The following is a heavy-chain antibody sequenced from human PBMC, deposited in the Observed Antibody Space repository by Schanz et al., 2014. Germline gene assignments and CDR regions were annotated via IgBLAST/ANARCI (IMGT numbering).Heavy chain of an antibody. D-gene: IGHD2-15*01. Sequence: EVQLLESGGTVVQPGGSLRVSCAASGFVFSTYAMSWVRQAPGKGPEWVSNISPTGSSTYYADSVKGRFTISRDNLKNTVYLQMNSLRAGDTAVYYCVKDDRGDVVVVAANYWGQGAQVIVSS. J-gene: IGHJ4*02. CDR1: GFVFSTYA. V-gene: IGHV3-23*01. CDR2: ISPTGSST. CDR3: VKDDRGDVVVVAANY.